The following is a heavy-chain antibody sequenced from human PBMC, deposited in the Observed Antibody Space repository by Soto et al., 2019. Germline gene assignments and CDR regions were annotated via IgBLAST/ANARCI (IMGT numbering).Heavy chain of an antibody. CDR2: MNPNSGNT. V-gene: IGHV1-8*01. CDR3: ARAYCSSTSCYAGWFDP. Sequence: ASVKVSCKASGYTFTSYDINWVRQATGQGLEWMGWMNPNSGNTGYAQKFQGRVTMTRNTSISTAYMELSSLRSEDTAVYYCARAYCSSTSCYAGWFDPWGQGTLVTVSS. CDR1: GYTFTSYD. J-gene: IGHJ5*02. D-gene: IGHD2-2*01.